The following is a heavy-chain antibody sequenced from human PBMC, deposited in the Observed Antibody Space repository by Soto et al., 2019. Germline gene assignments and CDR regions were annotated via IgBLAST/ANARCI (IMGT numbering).Heavy chain of an antibody. CDR2: VFYTGST. V-gene: IGHV4-31*03. CDR3: AVQSSYGDPMNY. J-gene: IGHJ4*02. CDR1: GGSITRDGYY. D-gene: IGHD4-17*01. Sequence: QVQLLESGPGLVQPSQTLSLTCSVSGGSITRDGYYWSWIRQFPGKGLEWIGFVFYTGSTDYNPSLKSRVFMSLDRPKNQFSLELRSLTAADTGLYYCAVQSSYGDPMNYWGQGTLVTVSS.